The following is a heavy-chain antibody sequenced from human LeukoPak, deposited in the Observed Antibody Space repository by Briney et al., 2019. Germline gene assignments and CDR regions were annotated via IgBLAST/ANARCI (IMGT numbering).Heavy chain of an antibody. Sequence: GASVKVSCKASGYTFTSYAMHWVRQAPGQRLEWMGWINAGNGNTKCSQKFQGRVTITRDTSASTAYMELSSLRSEDTAVYYCARVDGSGSPPSYWGQGTLVTVSS. CDR2: INAGNGNT. CDR3: ARVDGSGSPPSY. V-gene: IGHV1-3*01. D-gene: IGHD3-10*01. CDR1: GYTFTSYA. J-gene: IGHJ4*02.